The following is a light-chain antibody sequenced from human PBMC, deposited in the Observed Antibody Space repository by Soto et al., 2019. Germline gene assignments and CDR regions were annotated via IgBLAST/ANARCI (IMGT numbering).Light chain of an antibody. CDR3: QQYHNWPPYT. Sequence: IVMTQSPATLSVSPGEGATLSCRASQSVSSNLAWYQQKPGQAPRLLIYDASTRASGISARFSGSGSGTEFTLTISSLQSEDFAVYYCQQYHNWPPYTFGQGTKLEIK. CDR1: QSVSSN. V-gene: IGKV3-15*01. CDR2: DAS. J-gene: IGKJ2*01.